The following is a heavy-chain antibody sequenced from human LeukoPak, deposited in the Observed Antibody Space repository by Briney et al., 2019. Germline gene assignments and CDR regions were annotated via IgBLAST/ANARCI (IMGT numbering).Heavy chain of an antibody. CDR3: AREGRDSGYDFDC. J-gene: IGHJ4*02. V-gene: IGHV3-74*03. CDR1: GFTFSSYW. Sequence: GGSLRLSCAASGFTFSSYWMHWVRQAPGKGLVWVSRINSDGSSITYADSVKGRFTISGDNAKSTLYLQMNSLRVEDTAVYYCAREGRDSGYDFDCWGQGTVVTVSS. D-gene: IGHD5-12*01. CDR2: INSDGSSI.